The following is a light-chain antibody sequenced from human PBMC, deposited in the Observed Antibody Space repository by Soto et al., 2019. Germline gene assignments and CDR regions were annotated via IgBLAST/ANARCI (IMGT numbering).Light chain of an antibody. CDR3: QQYHATPLT. Sequence: DIVMTQSPDSLAVSLGERATINCKSSQSVFYSPKNKNYLAWYQQKPGQPPKLLIYWASTRESGVPDRFSGSGSGTDVTLTISSLQAEDVAVYYCQQYHATPLTFGPGTKVDIK. CDR2: WAS. J-gene: IGKJ3*01. V-gene: IGKV4-1*01. CDR1: QSVFYSPKNKNY.